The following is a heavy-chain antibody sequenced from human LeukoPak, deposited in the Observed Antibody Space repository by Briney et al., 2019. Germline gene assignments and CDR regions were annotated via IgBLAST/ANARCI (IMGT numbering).Heavy chain of an antibody. CDR1: GYTFTSYD. D-gene: IGHD2-2*01. V-gene: IGHV1-8*01. Sequence: VASVKVSCKASGYTFTSYDINWVRQATGQGLEWMGWMNPNSGNTGYAQKFQGRVTMTRNTSISTAYMELSSLRSEDTAVYYCARVRAYPRLKVVPAAIYNWFDPWGQGTLVTVSS. CDR2: MNPNSGNT. CDR3: ARVRAYPRLKVVPAAIYNWFDP. J-gene: IGHJ5*02.